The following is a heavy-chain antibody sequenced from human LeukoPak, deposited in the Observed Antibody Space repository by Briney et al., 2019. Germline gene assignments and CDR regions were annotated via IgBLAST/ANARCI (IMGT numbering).Heavy chain of an antibody. Sequence: ASVKVSCKASGYTFTDYGISWVRQAPGQGLEWMGWISAYNGDTKYAQKLQGRVTMTTETPTSTAYMELRSLRSDDTAVYYCARTRWRVYTWRGWFDPWGQGTLVTVSS. CDR1: GYTFTDYG. V-gene: IGHV1-18*01. J-gene: IGHJ5*02. CDR3: ARTRWRVYTWRGWFDP. D-gene: IGHD5/OR15-5a*01. CDR2: ISAYNGDT.